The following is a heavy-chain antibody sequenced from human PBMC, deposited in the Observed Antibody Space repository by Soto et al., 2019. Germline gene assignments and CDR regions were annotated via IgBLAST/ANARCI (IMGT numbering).Heavy chain of an antibody. D-gene: IGHD2-2*02. J-gene: IGHJ6*02. CDR2: TSSRSDI. CDR3: AREYTAWPLAYGLDV. CDR1: GFTFSTYS. Sequence: PGGSLRLSCVGSGFTFSTYSINWARQAPGKGLEWVSSTSSRSDIYYADSVKGRFTISRDNAKNSVSLQMNSLRAEDTAVYYCAREYTAWPLAYGLDVWGQGTTVTVSS. V-gene: IGHV3-21*01.